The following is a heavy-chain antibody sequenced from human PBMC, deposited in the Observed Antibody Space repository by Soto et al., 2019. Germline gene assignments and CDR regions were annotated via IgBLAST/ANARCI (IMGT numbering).Heavy chain of an antibody. V-gene: IGHV4-59*11. CDR1: GGSISNHY. CDR3: TRANWYSEY. J-gene: IGHJ4*02. D-gene: IGHD7-27*01. CDR2: IYYNGNT. Sequence: QVQLQESGPGLVKPSETLSLTCTVSGGSISNHYWGWIRQPPGKGLEWIGYIYYNGNTNYHPPLTSRVTMSVDTSKNQISLKLSTVTAADTAVYYCTRANWYSEYWGQGTLVTVSS.